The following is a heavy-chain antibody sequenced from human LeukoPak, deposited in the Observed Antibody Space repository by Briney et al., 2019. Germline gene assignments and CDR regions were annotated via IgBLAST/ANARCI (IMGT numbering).Heavy chain of an antibody. J-gene: IGHJ4*02. CDR3: ASWGSGSYYVDY. D-gene: IGHD3-10*01. V-gene: IGHV1-2*06. CDR1: GYTFTGYY. Sequence: ASVKVSCKASGYTFTGYYMHWVRQAPGQGLEWMGRINPNSGGTNYAQKFQGRVTMARDTSISTAYMELSRLRSDDTAVYYCASWGSGSYYVDYWGQGTLVTVSS. CDR2: INPNSGGT.